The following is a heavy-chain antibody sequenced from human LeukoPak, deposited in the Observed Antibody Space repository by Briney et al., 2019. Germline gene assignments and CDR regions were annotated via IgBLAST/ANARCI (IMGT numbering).Heavy chain of an antibody. CDR2: IKQDGSEK. V-gene: IGHV3-7*01. CDR3: ARGMRGSGWYEYQDY. Sequence: PGGSLRLFCAASGFTFSSYWMSWDRQAPGKGLEWVTNIKQDGSEKYYVDSVKGRFNISRDNAKNSLYLQINSVRSEDTALYYCARGMRGSGWYEYQDYWGKGTLVTVSS. J-gene: IGHJ4*02. CDR1: GFTFSSYW. D-gene: IGHD6-19*01.